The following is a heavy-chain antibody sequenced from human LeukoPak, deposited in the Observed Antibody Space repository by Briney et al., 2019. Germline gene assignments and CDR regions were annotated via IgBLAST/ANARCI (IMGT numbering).Heavy chain of an antibody. CDR1: GFTFSTYW. CDR3: ARGSSGWYAY. CDR2: IRQDGSDK. Sequence: GGSLRLSCAASGFTFSTYWMSWVRQAPGKGLEWVANIRQDGSDKYYVDSVKGRFTISRDNAKNSLYLQMNSLRAGDTAVYYCARGSSGWYAYWGQGTLVTVSS. V-gene: IGHV3-7*01. D-gene: IGHD6-19*01. J-gene: IGHJ4*02.